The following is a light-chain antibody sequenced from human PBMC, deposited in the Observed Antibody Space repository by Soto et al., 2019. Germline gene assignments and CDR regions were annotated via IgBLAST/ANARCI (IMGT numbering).Light chain of an antibody. Sequence: QSVLTQPPSASGSPGQSVTISCAGSSSDIGTYDSVSWYQQHPGKAPKLMIFEVSKRPSGVPDRFSGSKSGNTASLTVSGLQPDDEADYYCTSYAGHNNFCVFGTGTKVTVL. CDR1: SSDIGTYDS. V-gene: IGLV2-8*01. J-gene: IGLJ1*01. CDR3: TSYAGHNNFCV. CDR2: EVS.